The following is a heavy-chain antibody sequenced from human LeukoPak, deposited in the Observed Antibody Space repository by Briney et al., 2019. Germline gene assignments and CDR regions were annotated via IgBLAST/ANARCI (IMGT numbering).Heavy chain of an antibody. J-gene: IGHJ4*02. D-gene: IGHD2-21*01. CDR1: GGSIGNYY. Sequence: SETLSLTCTVSGGSIGNYYWSWIRQPPGKGLEWMGYIYYSGSTNYNPSLKSRVTISVDTSKNQFSLRVSSVTAADTAVYYCARHLNNCGDDCYIFDYWGQGTLVTVSS. CDR2: IYYSGST. V-gene: IGHV4-59*08. CDR3: ARHLNNCGDDCYIFDY.